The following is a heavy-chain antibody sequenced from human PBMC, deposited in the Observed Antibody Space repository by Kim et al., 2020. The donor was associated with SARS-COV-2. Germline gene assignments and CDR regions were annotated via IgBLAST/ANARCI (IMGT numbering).Heavy chain of an antibody. CDR2: IRGSGGSA. CDR3: ARPKTYGAFDY. Sequence: GGSLRLSCAASGFTFSTYGMHWVAQAPGKGLVWVSHIRGSGGSANYADSVKGRFTISRDNSKNTVYLQMNSLRAEDTAVYFCARPKTYGAFDYWGQGTLVTVSS. V-gene: IGHV3-74*01. D-gene: IGHD3-10*01. J-gene: IGHJ4*02. CDR1: GFTFSTYG.